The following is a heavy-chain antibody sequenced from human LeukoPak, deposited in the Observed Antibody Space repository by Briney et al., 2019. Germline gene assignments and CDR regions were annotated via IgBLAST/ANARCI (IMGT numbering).Heavy chain of an antibody. Sequence: PSETLSLTCTVSGGSISSSSYYWGWIRQPPGKGLEWIGSIYYSGSTYYNPSLKSRVTISVDTSKNQFSLKLSSVTAADTAVYYCARWRNYYDSSGYRLFDSWGQGTLVTVS. V-gene: IGHV4-39*07. CDR2: IYYSGST. D-gene: IGHD3-22*01. CDR3: ARWRNYYDSSGYRLFDS. CDR1: GGSISSSSYY. J-gene: IGHJ4*02.